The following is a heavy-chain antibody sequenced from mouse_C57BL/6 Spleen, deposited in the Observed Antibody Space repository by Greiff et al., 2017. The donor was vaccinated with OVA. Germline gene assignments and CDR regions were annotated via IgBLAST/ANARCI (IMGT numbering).Heavy chain of an antibody. Sequence: VQLQESGAELMKPGASVKLSCKATGYTFTGYWIEWVKQRPGHGLEWIGEILPGSGSTNYNEKFKGKATFTADTSSNTAYMQLSSLTTEDSAIYYCAREFYYYGSSYRYYFDYWGQGTTLTVSS. CDR2: ILPGSGST. CDR1: GYTFTGYW. J-gene: IGHJ2*01. D-gene: IGHD1-1*01. CDR3: AREFYYYGSSYRYYFDY. V-gene: IGHV1-9*01.